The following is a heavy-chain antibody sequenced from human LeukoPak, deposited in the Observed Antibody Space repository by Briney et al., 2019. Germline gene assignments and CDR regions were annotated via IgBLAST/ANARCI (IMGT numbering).Heavy chain of an antibody. CDR2: IRGSGGST. J-gene: IGHJ4*02. CDR1: GFTFSSYA. Sequence: GGSLRLSCAASGFTFSSYAMSWVRQAPGKGLEWVSAIRGSGGSTYYADSVKGRFTISRDNSKNTLYLQMNSLRAEDTAVYYCAKSYYYDSSGYYQYYFDYWGQGTLVTVSS. D-gene: IGHD3-22*01. CDR3: AKSYYYDSSGYYQYYFDY. V-gene: IGHV3-23*01.